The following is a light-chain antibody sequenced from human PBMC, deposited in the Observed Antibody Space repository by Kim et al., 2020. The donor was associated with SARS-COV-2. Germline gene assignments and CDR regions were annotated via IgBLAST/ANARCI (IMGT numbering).Light chain of an antibody. Sequence: GQSITISCTGTSSDVGDYDYISWYQHHPRKAPKLMIYDVSERPSGVSYPFSGSKSGNTASLTISRLRAEDEADYYCSSYTSSSTWVFGGGTQLTVL. CDR2: DVS. J-gene: IGLJ3*02. V-gene: IGLV2-14*03. CDR3: SSYTSSSTWV. CDR1: SSDVGDYDY.